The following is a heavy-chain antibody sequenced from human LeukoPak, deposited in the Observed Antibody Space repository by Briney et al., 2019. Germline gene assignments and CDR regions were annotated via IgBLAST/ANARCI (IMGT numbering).Heavy chain of an antibody. CDR1: GFTFSNAW. V-gene: IGHV3-15*01. J-gene: IGHJ4*02. CDR2: IKSKTDGGTT. CDR3: TTGPPRVLWFGELFSDY. D-gene: IGHD3-10*01. Sequence: PGGSLRPSCAASGFTFSNAWMSWVRQAPGKGLEWVGRIKSKTDGGTTDYAAPVKGRFTISRDDSKNTLYLQMNSLKTEDTAVYYCTTGPPRVLWFGELFSDYWGQGTLVTVSS.